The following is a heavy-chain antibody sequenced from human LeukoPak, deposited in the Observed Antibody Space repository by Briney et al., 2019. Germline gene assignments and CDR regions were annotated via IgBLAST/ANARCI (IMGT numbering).Heavy chain of an antibody. J-gene: IGHJ3*02. CDR2: ISAYNGNT. D-gene: IGHD1-26*01. V-gene: IGHV1-18*01. CDR1: SYTFTSYG. Sequence: ASVKVSCKASSYTFTSYGISWVRQAPGQGLEWMGWISAYNGNTNYAQKLQGRVTMTTDTSTSTAYMELRSLRSDDTAVYYCARAERELLRFGAFDIWGQGTMVTVSS. CDR3: ARAERELLRFGAFDI.